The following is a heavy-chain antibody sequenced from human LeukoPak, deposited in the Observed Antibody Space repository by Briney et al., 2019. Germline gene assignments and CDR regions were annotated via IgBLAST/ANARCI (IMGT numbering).Heavy chain of an antibody. V-gene: IGHV3-33*01. CDR1: GFTSRSYG. Sequence: GGPLRLSCAPSGFTSRSYGMHWVRQAPGKGLEWAPVIWYDGSNKCYADSVKGRFTISRDNSKNTLYLQMNSLRAEDTAVYYCARDRVIFGVVNTYYFDYWGQGTLVTVSS. J-gene: IGHJ4*02. CDR3: ARDRVIFGVVNTYYFDY. CDR2: IWYDGSNK. D-gene: IGHD3-3*01.